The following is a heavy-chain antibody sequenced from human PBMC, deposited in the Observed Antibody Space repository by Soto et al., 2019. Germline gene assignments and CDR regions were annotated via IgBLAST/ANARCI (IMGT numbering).Heavy chain of an antibody. CDR2: INHSGST. Sequence: QVQLQQWGAGLLKPSETLSLTCAVYGGSFSGYYWSWIRQPPGKGLEWIGEINHSGSTNYNPSLKSRVTISVDTSKIQFSLKLSSVTAADTAVYYCARGTLPDIVATIWFDPWGQGTLVTVSS. V-gene: IGHV4-34*01. D-gene: IGHD5-12*01. CDR1: GGSFSGYY. CDR3: ARGTLPDIVATIWFDP. J-gene: IGHJ5*02.